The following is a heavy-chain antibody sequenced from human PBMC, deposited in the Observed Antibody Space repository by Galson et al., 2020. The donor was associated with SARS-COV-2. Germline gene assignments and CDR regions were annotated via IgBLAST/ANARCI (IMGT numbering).Heavy chain of an antibody. CDR2: ISYDGSNK. Sequence: GESLKISCAASGFTFSSYAMHWVRQAPGKGLEWVAVISYDGSNKYYADSVKGRFTISRDNSKNTLYLQMNSLRAEDTAVYYCAVLLWPDYWGQGTLVTVSS. D-gene: IGHD3-10*01. CDR3: AVLLWPDY. CDR1: GFTFSSYA. V-gene: IGHV3-30-3*01. J-gene: IGHJ4*02.